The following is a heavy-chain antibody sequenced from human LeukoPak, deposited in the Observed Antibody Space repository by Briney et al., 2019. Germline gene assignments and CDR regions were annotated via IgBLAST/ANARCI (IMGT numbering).Heavy chain of an antibody. Sequence: GGSLRLSCAASGFTFSSYSMNWVRQAPGKGLEWVSYISSSSSTIYYADSVKGRFTISRDNAKNSLYPQMNSLRAEDTAVYYCARFWSGYYLDAFDIWGQGTMVTVSS. CDR2: ISSSSSTI. CDR1: GFTFSSYS. CDR3: ARFWSGYYLDAFDI. J-gene: IGHJ3*02. V-gene: IGHV3-48*01. D-gene: IGHD3-3*01.